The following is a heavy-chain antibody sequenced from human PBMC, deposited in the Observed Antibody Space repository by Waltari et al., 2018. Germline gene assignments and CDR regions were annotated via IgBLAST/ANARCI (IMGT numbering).Heavy chain of an antibody. V-gene: IGHV5-10-1*01. CDR3: ARLDFWTGSYY. CDR1: RYTFSSQW. D-gene: IGHD3-3*01. J-gene: IGHJ4*02. CDR2: IDPSDSYT. Sequence: ELQLVQSGAEMKKPGESLTISCKGSRYTFSSQWIAWVRQMPGKGLEGMGKIDPSDSYTKYSPSFQGHVTFSVDKSISTAYLRWSSLKASDTAIYYCARLDFWTGSYYWGQGTLVTVSS.